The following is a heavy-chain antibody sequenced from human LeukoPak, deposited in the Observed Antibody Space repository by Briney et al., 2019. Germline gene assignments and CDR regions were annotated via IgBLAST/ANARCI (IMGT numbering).Heavy chain of an antibody. CDR3: ARAPEGYCSSTRCSTAEYFQH. CDR1: GYTFTGYD. Sequence: VASVKVSCKASGYTFTGYDINWVRQAAGQGLEWMGWMNPNNSNTGYAQKFQGRLTITRDTSINTTYMELSSLISDDTAVYYCARAPEGYCSSTRCSTAEYFQHWGQGTLVTVSS. D-gene: IGHD2-2*01. V-gene: IGHV1-8*03. CDR2: MNPNNSNT. J-gene: IGHJ1*01.